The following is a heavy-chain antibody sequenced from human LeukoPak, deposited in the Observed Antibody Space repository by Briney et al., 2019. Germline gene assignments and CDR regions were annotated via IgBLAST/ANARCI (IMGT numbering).Heavy chain of an antibody. J-gene: IGHJ4*02. CDR3: AKVIWFGELFFDY. CDR2: ISASGGST. CDR1: GFTFRDYY. D-gene: IGHD3-10*01. Sequence: GGSLRLSCVASGFTFRDYYMSWIRRAPGKGLEWVSAISASGGSTYYADSVKGRFTISRDNSKNTLYLQMNSLRAEDTAVYYCAKVIWFGELFFDYWGQGTLVTVSS. V-gene: IGHV3-23*01.